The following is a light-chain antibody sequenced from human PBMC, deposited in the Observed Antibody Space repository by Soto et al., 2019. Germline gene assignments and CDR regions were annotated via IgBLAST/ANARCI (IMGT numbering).Light chain of an antibody. CDR2: GAS. V-gene: IGKV3-20*01. Sequence: IVLTQSPGTLSLSQGERVTLSCRASQSVTTRLAWYQHKPGQAPTLLMSGASNRASGVPVRFSGSGSGTDFTLTITRLETEDFALYYCQHYGGSPITFGLGTRLESK. J-gene: IGKJ5*01. CDR1: QSVTTR. CDR3: QHYGGSPIT.